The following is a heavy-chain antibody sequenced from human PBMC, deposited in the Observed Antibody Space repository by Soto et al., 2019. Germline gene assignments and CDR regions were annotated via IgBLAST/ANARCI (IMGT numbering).Heavy chain of an antibody. CDR1: GFTFSNYC. V-gene: IGHV3-33*05. CDR2: IINDGSDE. CDR3: ARDDDRPDNGLDM. Sequence: QVQLVESGGGVVQPGRSLRLSCAASGFTFSNYCMHWVRQAPGKGLEWLAVIINDGSDEKYGDSVKGRVTISRDNSKNTLYLQINSLRVEDTAVYYCARDDDRPDNGLDMWGQGTVVTVSS. J-gene: IGHJ3*02. D-gene: IGHD2-8*01.